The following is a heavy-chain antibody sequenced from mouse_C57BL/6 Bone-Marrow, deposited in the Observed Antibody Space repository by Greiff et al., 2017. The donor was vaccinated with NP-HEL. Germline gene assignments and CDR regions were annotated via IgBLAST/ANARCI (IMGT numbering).Heavy chain of an antibody. Sequence: EVQGVESGGDLVKPGGSLKLSCAASGFTFSSYGMSWVRQTPDKRLEWVATISSGGSYTYYPDSVKGRFPISRDNAKNTLYLQMSSLKTEDTARYYSASRTREHFDYWGQGTTLTVSS. CDR2: ISSGGSYT. J-gene: IGHJ2*01. CDR3: ASRTREHFDY. V-gene: IGHV5-6*01. CDR1: GFTFSSYG. D-gene: IGHD3-3*01.